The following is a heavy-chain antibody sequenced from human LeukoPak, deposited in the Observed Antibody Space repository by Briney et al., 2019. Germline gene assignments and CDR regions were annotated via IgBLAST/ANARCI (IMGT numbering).Heavy chain of an antibody. Sequence: GGSLRLSCAASGFTFSSYSMNWVRQAPGKGLEWVSSISSSSSYIYYADSVKGRFTISRDNSKNTLYLQMNSLRAEDTAVYYCAKDRSKYYDYVWGSYRHPFDYWGQGTLVTVSS. CDR3: AKDRSKYYDYVWGSYRHPFDY. CDR1: GFTFSSYS. D-gene: IGHD3-16*02. CDR2: ISSSSSYI. J-gene: IGHJ4*02. V-gene: IGHV3-21*04.